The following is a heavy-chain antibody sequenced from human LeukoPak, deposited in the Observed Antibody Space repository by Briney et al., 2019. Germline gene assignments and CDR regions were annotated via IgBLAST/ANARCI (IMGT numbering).Heavy chain of an antibody. J-gene: IGHJ4*02. CDR2: FSGSGGST. D-gene: IGHD3-10*01. CDR3: ASILLWFVYDY. CDR1: GFTFSSYA. V-gene: IGHV3-23*01. Sequence: GGSLRLSCAASGFTFSSYAMSWVRQAPGKGLECISGFSGSGGSTYYADSVKGRFTISRDSSKNTLYLQMNSLRVEDTAVYYCASILLWFVYDYWGQGTLVTVSS.